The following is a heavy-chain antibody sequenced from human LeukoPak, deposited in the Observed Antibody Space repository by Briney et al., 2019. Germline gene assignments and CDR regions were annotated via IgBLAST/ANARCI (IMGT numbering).Heavy chain of an antibody. CDR1: GFTFNNYA. J-gene: IGHJ3*01. Sequence: GGSLRLSCAASGFTFNNYAMNWVRQAPGKGLEWVSYIRGGGSNTRYSDSVKGRFIISRDNSKNVLYLQMNSLRAEDTAIYYCAKCSASYSNDAFDVWGRGTMVTVSS. CDR2: IRGGGSNT. CDR3: AKCSASYSNDAFDV. V-gene: IGHV3-23*01. D-gene: IGHD3-10*02.